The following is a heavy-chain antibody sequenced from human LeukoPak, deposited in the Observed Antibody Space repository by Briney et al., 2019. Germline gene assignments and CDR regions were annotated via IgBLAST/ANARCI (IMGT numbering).Heavy chain of an antibody. D-gene: IGHD3-22*01. CDR1: GFTFSSYA. CDR3: ARDGPPTDSSGYSPPEAFDI. V-gene: IGHV3-30-3*01. CDR2: ISYDGSNK. J-gene: IGHJ3*02. Sequence: GGSLRLSCAASGFTFSSYAMHWVRQAPGKGLEWVAVISYDGSNKYYADSVKGRFTISRDNSKNTLYLQTNSLRAEDTAVYYCARDGPPTDSSGYSPPEAFDIWGQGTMVTVSS.